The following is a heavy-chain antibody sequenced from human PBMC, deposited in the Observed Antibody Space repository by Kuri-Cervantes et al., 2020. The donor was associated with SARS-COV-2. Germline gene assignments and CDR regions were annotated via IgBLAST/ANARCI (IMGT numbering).Heavy chain of an antibody. CDR3: ARAPRYIVVVPAGGNWFDP. J-gene: IGHJ5*02. CDR1: GGSISTSSFY. CDR2: IYYSGTT. V-gene: IGHV4-39*01. D-gene: IGHD2-2*01. Sequence: SETLSLTCTVSGGSISTSSFYWGWIRQPPGKGLEWIGSIYYSGTTSYNPSLKSRVSISVDTSKNQFSLKLNSVTAADTAVYYCARAPRYIVVVPAGGNWFDPWGQGTLVTVSS.